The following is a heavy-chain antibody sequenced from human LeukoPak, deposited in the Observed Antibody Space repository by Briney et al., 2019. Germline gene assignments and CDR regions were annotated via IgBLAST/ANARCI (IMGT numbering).Heavy chain of an antibody. J-gene: IGHJ6*03. CDR3: ARLPYRSSTRCYDYYHYMDV. Sequence: SETLSLTCAVSGYSISSDYYWGWIRQPPGKGLEWIGSIYHSGNTYYNPSLKSRVTISVDTSKNQFSLKLSSVTAADTAVYYCARLPYRSSTRCYDYYHYMDVWGKGTTVTVSS. CDR1: GYSISSDYY. D-gene: IGHD2-2*01. CDR2: IYHSGNT. V-gene: IGHV4-38-2*01.